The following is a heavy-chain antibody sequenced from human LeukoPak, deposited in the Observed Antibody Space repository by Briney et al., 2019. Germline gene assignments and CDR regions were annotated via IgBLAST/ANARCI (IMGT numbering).Heavy chain of an antibody. J-gene: IGHJ3*02. CDR2: IYTSGST. CDR3: ARVGLGGYNDAFDI. D-gene: IGHD3-22*01. V-gene: IGHV4-4*07. CDR1: GGSISSYY. Sequence: SETLSLTCTVSGGSISSYYWTWIRQPAGKGLEWIGRIYTSGSTNYNPSLKSRVTMSVDTSKNQFSLKLSSVTAADTAVYHCARVGLGGYNDAFDIWGQGTMVTVSS.